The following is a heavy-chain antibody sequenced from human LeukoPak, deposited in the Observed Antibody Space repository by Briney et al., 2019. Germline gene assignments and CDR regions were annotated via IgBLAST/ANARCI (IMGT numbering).Heavy chain of an antibody. D-gene: IGHD5-18*01. J-gene: IGHJ4*02. V-gene: IGHV3-23*01. CDR3: AKMSDTAMVEDY. Sequence: PGGSMRLSSAAAGFTFSSYAMSWVRQAPGKGLERVSSISGSGGSTYYADSVKGRFTISRDNSKNTLYLQMNSLRAEDTAVYDCAKMSDTAMVEDYWGQGTLVTVSS. CDR1: GFTFSSYA. CDR2: ISGSGGST.